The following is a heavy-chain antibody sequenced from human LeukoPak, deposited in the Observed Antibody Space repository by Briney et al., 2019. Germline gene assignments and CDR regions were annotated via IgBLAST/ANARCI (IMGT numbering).Heavy chain of an antibody. V-gene: IGHV1-2*02. CDR3: ARDSANYYGSGSYYHVNAFDY. CDR1: GYTFTGYY. J-gene: IGHJ4*02. CDR2: INPNSGGT. Sequence: ASVKVSCKASGYTFTGYYMHWVRQAPGQGLEWMGWINPNSGGTNYAQKFQGRVTMTRDTSTSTVYMELSSLRSEDTAVYYCARDSANYYGSGSYYHVNAFDYWGQGTLVTVSS. D-gene: IGHD3-10*01.